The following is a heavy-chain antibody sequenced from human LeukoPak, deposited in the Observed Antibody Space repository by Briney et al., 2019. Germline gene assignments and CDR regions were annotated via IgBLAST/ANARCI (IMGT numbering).Heavy chain of an antibody. J-gene: IGHJ5*02. CDR3: AKHPDGVDLYNWFDP. Sequence: GGSLRLSCAASGFTFSSYGMHWVRQAPGKGLEWVAVIWYDGSNKYYADSVKGRFTISRDNSKNTLSLQMNSLRPEDTAVYYCAKHPDGVDLYNWFDPWGQGSLVTVSS. CDR2: IWYDGSNK. CDR1: GFTFSSYG. V-gene: IGHV3-33*06. D-gene: IGHD3-16*01.